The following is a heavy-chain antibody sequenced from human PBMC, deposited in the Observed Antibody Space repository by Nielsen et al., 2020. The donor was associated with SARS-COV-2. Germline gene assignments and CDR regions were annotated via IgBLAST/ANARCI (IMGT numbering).Heavy chain of an antibody. CDR2: ISGSGGST. CDR1: GFTFSSYA. Sequence: GESLKISCAASGFTFSSYAMSWVRQAPGKGLEWVSAISGSGGSTYYADSVKGRFTISRDNSKNTLYLQMNSLRAEDTAVYYCAKADTGLRYFDWPPQRNDYWGQGTLVTVSS. D-gene: IGHD3-9*01. V-gene: IGHV3-23*01. CDR3: AKADTGLRYFDWPPQRNDY. J-gene: IGHJ4*02.